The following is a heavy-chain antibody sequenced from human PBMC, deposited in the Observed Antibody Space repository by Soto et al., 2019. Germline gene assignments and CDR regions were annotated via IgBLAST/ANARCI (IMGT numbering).Heavy chain of an antibody. CDR2: ISGSGGST. Sequence: GGSLRLSCAASGFTFSSYAMSWVRQAPGKGLEWVSAISGSGGSTYYADSVKGRFTISRDNSKNTLYLQMNSLRAEDTAVYCCAKDPYYDILTGYYHYWGQGTLVTSPQ. V-gene: IGHV3-23*01. CDR1: GFTFSSYA. CDR3: AKDPYYDILTGYYHY. J-gene: IGHJ4*02. D-gene: IGHD3-9*01.